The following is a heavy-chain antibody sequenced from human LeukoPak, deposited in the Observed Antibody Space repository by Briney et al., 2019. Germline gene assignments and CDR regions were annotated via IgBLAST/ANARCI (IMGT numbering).Heavy chain of an antibody. Sequence: GGSLRLSCAASGFTFSDYAMHWVRQAPGKGLEWLTFIRYDGSNKYYADSLKGRFTISRDNSKNTLYLQMYSLRAEDTAVHYCAKEAFVYSGYFPLDYWGQGTLVTVSS. CDR2: IRYDGSNK. CDR3: AKEAFVYSGYFPLDY. V-gene: IGHV3-30*02. CDR1: GFTFSDYA. J-gene: IGHJ4*02. D-gene: IGHD3-22*01.